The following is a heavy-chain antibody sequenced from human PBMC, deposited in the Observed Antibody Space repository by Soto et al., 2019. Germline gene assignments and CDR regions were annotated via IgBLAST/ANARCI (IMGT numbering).Heavy chain of an antibody. CDR1: GLTVSHNY. CDR2: IGSVGGDT. J-gene: IGHJ6*02. CDR3: AKYYTVTTSYYYYHGMDV. D-gene: IGHD4-17*01. Sequence: GGSLRLSCVASGLTVSHNYMAWVRQAPEMGLEWVSTIGSVGGDTYYADSVKGRFTISRDNSKNTLYLHMNSLRADDTALYYCAKYYTVTTSYYYYHGMDVWGQGTAVTVSS. V-gene: IGHV3-23*01.